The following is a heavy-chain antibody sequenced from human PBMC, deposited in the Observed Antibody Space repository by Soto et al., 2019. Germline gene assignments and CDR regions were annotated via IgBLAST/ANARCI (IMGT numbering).Heavy chain of an antibody. CDR2: IKSKTDDGRT. J-gene: IGHJ6*02. D-gene: IGHD2-2*01. CDR3: TTESSSWAYYYYYGMDV. CDR1: GFTFSNAW. V-gene: IGHV3-15*01. Sequence: GGSLRLSCTVSGFTFSNAWMTWVRQAPGKGLEWVARIKSKTDDGRTDYAAPVKGRCTISRDDSRNTPYLQMNSLKTEDTAVYYCTTESSSWAYYYYYGMDVWGQGTTVTVSS.